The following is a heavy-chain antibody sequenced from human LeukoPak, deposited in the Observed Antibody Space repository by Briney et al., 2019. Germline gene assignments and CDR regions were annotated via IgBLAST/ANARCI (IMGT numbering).Heavy chain of an antibody. D-gene: IGHD3-10*01. V-gene: IGHV1-8*01. CDR3: ARRRSGSYYKTWFDP. J-gene: IGHJ5*02. CDR1: GYTFTSYD. CDR2: MNPNSGNT. Sequence: ASVKVSCKASGYTFTSYDINWVRQATGQGLEWMGWMNPNSGNTGYAQKFQGRVTITRNTSISTAYMELSSLRSEDTAVYYCARRRSGSYYKTWFDPWGQGTLVTVSS.